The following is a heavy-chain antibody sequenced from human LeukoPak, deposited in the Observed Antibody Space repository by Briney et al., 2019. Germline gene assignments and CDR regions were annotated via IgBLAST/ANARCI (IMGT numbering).Heavy chain of an antibody. Sequence: ASVKVSCKASGYTFTGYYMHWVRQAPGQGLEWMGWINPNSGGTNYAHKFQGRVTMTTDTSTTTAYMELRSLRYDDTAVYYCARDGAVAGEFDYWGQGTLVTVSS. V-gene: IGHV1-2*02. CDR1: GYTFTGYY. D-gene: IGHD6-19*01. CDR3: ARDGAVAGEFDY. CDR2: INPNSGGT. J-gene: IGHJ4*02.